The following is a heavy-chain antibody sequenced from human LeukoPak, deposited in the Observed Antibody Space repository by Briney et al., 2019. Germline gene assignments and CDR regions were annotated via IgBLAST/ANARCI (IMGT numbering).Heavy chain of an antibody. V-gene: IGHV3-33*01. CDR2: IWYDGSNK. J-gene: IGHJ4*02. CDR1: GFTFSSYG. CDR3: ARERYGDYSFDY. D-gene: IGHD4-17*01. Sequence: GGSLRPSCAASGFTFSSYGMHWVRQAPGKGLEWVAVIWYDGSNKYYADSVKGRFTISRDNSKNTLYLQMNSLRAEDTAVYYCARERYGDYSFDYWGQGTLVTVSS.